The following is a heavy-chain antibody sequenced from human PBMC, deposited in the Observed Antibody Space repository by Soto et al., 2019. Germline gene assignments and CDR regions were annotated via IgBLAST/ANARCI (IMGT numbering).Heavy chain of an antibody. V-gene: IGHV3-53*01. Sequence: GGSLRLSCAASGFTVSSNYMSWVRQAPGKGLEWVSVIYSGGSTYYADSVKGRFTISRDNSKNTLYLQMNSLRAEDTAVYYCARDSDYGDVAGYYYYGMDVRGQGTTVTVSS. J-gene: IGHJ6*02. D-gene: IGHD4-17*01. CDR1: GFTVSSNY. CDR3: ARDSDYGDVAGYYYYGMDV. CDR2: IYSGGST.